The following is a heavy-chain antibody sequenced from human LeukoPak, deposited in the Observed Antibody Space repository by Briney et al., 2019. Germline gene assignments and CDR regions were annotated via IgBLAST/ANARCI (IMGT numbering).Heavy chain of an antibody. CDR2: IYSGGST. V-gene: IGHV3-53*01. J-gene: IGHJ6*02. CDR1: GFTFSSYA. CDR3: ARVLGPREYSGWYLYGMDV. Sequence: GGSLRLSCAASGFTFSSYAVSWVRQAPGKGLEWVSVIYSGGSTYYADSVKGRFTISRDNSKNTLYLQMNSLRAEDTAVYYCARVLGPREYSGWYLYGMDVWGQGTTVTVSS. D-gene: IGHD6-19*01.